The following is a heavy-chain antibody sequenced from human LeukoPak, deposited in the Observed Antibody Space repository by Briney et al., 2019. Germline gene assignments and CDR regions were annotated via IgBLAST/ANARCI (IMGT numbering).Heavy chain of an antibody. D-gene: IGHD3/OR15-3a*01. CDR2: VNGDETSR. V-gene: IGHV3-74*01. CDR1: GFTFRDYW. J-gene: IGHJ4*02. Sequence: GGSLRLSCTASGFTFRDYWMHWIRQTPREGLVWVSRVNGDETSRAYADSVEGRFTISRDNAKNALYLQIDSLRAEDSAIYYCARDRAERNWTYHTLFDYWGQGTPVTVSS. CDR3: ARDRAERNWTYHTLFDY.